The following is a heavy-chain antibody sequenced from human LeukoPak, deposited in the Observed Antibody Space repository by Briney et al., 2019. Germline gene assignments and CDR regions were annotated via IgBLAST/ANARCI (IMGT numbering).Heavy chain of an antibody. CDR2: ISDNGLRT. V-gene: IGHV3-33*08. J-gene: IGHJ6*02. Sequence: PGGSLRLSSAASGFTFSNFGLNWVRQAPGKGLEWVAFISDNGLRTYYLESVKGLFTISRDDSKNTLYLQMNSLRAEDTAVYYCARDGIAVAGYYGMDVWGQGTTVTVSS. D-gene: IGHD6-19*01. CDR3: ARDGIAVAGYYGMDV. CDR1: GFTFSNFG.